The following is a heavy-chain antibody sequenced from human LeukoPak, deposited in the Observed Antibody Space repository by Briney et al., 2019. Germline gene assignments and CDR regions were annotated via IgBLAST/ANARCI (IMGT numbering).Heavy chain of an antibody. CDR1: EFTFSSYG. Sequence: PGGSLRLSCAASEFTFSSYGMHWVRQAPGKGLEWVAVISYDGSNKYYADSVKGRFTISRDNSKNTLYLQMNSLRAEDTAVYYCANSPYYYDSSGYYLGYWGQGTLVTVSS. CDR3: ANSPYYYDSSGYYLGY. CDR2: ISYDGSNK. V-gene: IGHV3-30*18. D-gene: IGHD3-22*01. J-gene: IGHJ4*02.